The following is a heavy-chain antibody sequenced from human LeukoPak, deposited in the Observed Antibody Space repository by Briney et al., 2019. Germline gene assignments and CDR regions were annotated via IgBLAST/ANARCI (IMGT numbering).Heavy chain of an antibody. Sequence: SETLSLTCTVSGGSISSYYWSWIRQPPGKGLEWIGYIYYSGSTNYNPSLKSRVTISVDTPKNQFSLKLSSVTAADTAVYYCARHISGNYGGYFDYWGQGTLVTVSS. CDR3: ARHISGNYGGYFDY. V-gene: IGHV4-59*08. CDR2: IYYSGST. CDR1: GGSISSYY. D-gene: IGHD1-26*01. J-gene: IGHJ4*02.